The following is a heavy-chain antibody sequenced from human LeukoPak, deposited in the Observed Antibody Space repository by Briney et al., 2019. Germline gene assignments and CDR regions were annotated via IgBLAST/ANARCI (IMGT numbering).Heavy chain of an antibody. D-gene: IGHD6-19*01. Sequence: PSETLSLTCTVSGGSISSYYWSWIRQPPGKGLEWIGYIYYSGSTNYNPSLKSRVTISVDTSKNQFSLKLSSVTAADTAVYYCARAKQWLVDYWGQGTLVTVSS. V-gene: IGHV4-59*01. J-gene: IGHJ4*02. CDR2: IYYSGST. CDR1: GGSISSYY. CDR3: ARAKQWLVDY.